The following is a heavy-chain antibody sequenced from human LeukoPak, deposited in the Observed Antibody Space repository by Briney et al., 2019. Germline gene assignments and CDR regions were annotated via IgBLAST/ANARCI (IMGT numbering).Heavy chain of an antibody. D-gene: IGHD3-22*01. CDR1: GYTFTSYA. J-gene: IGHJ4*02. CDR3: ARNYYNSSGYYLHPDY. V-gene: IGHV1-69*13. Sequence: SVKVSCKASGYTFTSYAMNWVRQAPGQGLEWMGGIIPIFGTANYAQKFQGRVTITADESTSTAYMELSSLRSEDTAVYYCARNYYNSSGYYLHPDYWGQGTLVTVSS. CDR2: IIPIFGTA.